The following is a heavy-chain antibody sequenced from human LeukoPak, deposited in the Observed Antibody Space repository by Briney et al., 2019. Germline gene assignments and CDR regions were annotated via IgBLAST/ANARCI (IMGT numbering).Heavy chain of an antibody. V-gene: IGHV4-4*02. CDR2: ISLSGHT. Sequence: PSGTLSLTCGVSGGSITTTNYWSCVRQPPGQGLEWIGEISLSGHTNYNPSLRSRVTISLDESKNHLSLILASVTAADTAIYYSSRESGPFSPFGQWGQGTLVTVTS. J-gene: IGHJ4*02. CDR3: SRESGPFSPFGQ. CDR1: GGSITTTNY. D-gene: IGHD1-26*01.